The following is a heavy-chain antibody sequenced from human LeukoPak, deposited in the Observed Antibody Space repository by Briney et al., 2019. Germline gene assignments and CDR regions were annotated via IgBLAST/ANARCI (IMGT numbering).Heavy chain of an antibody. V-gene: IGHV4-34*01. D-gene: IGHD5-18*01. CDR1: GGSFSGYY. CDR3: ARTYTAMVKRYYYYYMDV. CDR2: INHSGST. Sequence: SETLSLTCAVYGGSFSGYYWSWIRQPPGKGLEWIGEINHSGSTNYNPSLKSRVTISVDTSKNQFSLKLSSVTAADTAVYYCARTYTAMVKRYYYYYMDVWGKGTTVTVSS. J-gene: IGHJ6*03.